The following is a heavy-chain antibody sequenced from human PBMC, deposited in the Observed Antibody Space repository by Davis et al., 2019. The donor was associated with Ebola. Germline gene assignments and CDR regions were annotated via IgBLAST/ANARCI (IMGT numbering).Heavy chain of an antibody. D-gene: IGHD2-8*01. CDR3: ARDPQPLYAYFDY. CDR1: GFTFSGYG. Sequence: PGGSLRLSCAASGFTFSGYGMHWVRQAPGKGLEWVAVIWYDGSNKYYADSVKGRFTTSRDNSKNTLYLQMNSLRAEDTAVYYCARDPQPLYAYFDYWGQGTLVTVSS. J-gene: IGHJ4*02. V-gene: IGHV3-33*01. CDR2: IWYDGSNK.